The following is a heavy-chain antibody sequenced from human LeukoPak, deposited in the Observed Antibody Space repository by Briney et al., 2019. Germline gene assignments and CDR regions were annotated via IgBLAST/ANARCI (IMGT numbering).Heavy chain of an antibody. CDR3: ARTGHRMSPIDY. Sequence: SETLSLTCAVSGYSISSSNWWGWIRQPQGKGLEWIGYIYYSGSTYYNPSLKSRVTMSVDTSKNQFSLKLSSVTAVDTAVYYCARTGHRMSPIDYWGQGTLVTVSS. V-gene: IGHV4-28*01. D-gene: IGHD3-10*01. CDR1: GYSISSSNW. CDR2: IYYSGST. J-gene: IGHJ4*02.